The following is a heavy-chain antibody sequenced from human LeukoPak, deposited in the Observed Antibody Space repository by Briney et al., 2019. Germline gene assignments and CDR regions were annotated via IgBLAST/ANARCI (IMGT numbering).Heavy chain of an antibody. J-gene: IGHJ4*02. CDR1: GGSISSGSYY. Sequence: SETVSLTCTVSGGSISSGSYYWRWIRQPAGRGLEWIGHIYTSGSTNYNPSLASRVTMSLGQSKNQFSLKLRSVTAPGPGVFYCARFGALDHCGGDRYPDYWLQGTMVTVSS. CDR3: ARFGALDHCGGDRYPDY. CDR2: IYTSGST. V-gene: IGHV4-61*09. D-gene: IGHD2-21*01.